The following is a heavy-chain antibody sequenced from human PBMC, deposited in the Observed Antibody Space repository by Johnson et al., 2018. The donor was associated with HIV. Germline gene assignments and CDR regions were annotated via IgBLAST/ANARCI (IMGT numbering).Heavy chain of an antibody. CDR3: ARSRGADDAFDG. D-gene: IGHD3-16*01. V-gene: IGHV3-74*03. J-gene: IGHJ3*01. CDR1: GFSFSTYW. Sequence: MQLVESGGGVVQPGGSLRLSCAASGFSFSTYWMHWVRRVPGKGLVWVSRIDTEGSGTTYADSVKGRFTISRDNAKNTVYLQMISLRAEDMAVYYWARSRGADDAFDGWGQGTMVTVSS. CDR2: IDTEGSGT.